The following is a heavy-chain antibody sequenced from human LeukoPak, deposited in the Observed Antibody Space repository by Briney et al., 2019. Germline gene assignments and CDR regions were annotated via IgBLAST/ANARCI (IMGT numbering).Heavy chain of an antibody. CDR1: GFTFSSYD. V-gene: IGHV4-34*01. CDR3: ARIPCDSSSWYSTRSTEDGPQYYMDV. D-gene: IGHD6-13*01. J-gene: IGHJ6*03. CDR2: INHSGST. Sequence: GSLRLSCAASGFTFSSYDMNWVRQPPGKGLEWIGEINHSGSTNYNPSLKSRVTISVDTSKNQFSLKLSSVTAADTAVYYCARIPCDSSSWYSTRSTEDGPQYYMDVWGKGTTVTISS.